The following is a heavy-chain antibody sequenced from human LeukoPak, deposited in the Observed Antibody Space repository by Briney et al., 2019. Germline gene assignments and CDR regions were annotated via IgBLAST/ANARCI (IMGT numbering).Heavy chain of an antibody. V-gene: IGHV2-5*02. CDR1: GFSLSTSGVG. J-gene: IGHJ4*02. CDR2: IYWDDDK. Sequence: SGPTLVKPTQTLTLTCTFSGFSLSTSGVGVGWVRQHPGKALEWLALIYWDDDKRYNSSLKSRLTITKDTSKNQVVLTMTNVDPVDTATYYCVHRRIYSPFDYWGQGALVTVSS. D-gene: IGHD4-11*01. CDR3: VHRRIYSPFDY.